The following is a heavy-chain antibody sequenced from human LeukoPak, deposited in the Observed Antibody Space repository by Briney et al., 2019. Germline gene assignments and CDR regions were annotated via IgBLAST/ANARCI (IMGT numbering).Heavy chain of an antibody. J-gene: IGHJ5*02. D-gene: IGHD1-14*01. CDR1: EFNFSNYA. Sequence: GGSLRLSCAASEFNFSNYALNWVRQAPGKGREWVSGISGGGGSTYYADSVQGRFTISRDNSKNTLYLQMDSLRAEDTALYYCAKGSGINHYHWIDPWGQGTLVTVSS. CDR2: ISGGGGST. V-gene: IGHV3-23*01. CDR3: AKGSGINHYHWIDP.